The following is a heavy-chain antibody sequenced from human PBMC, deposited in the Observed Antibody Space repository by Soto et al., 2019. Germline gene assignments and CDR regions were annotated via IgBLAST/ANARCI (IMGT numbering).Heavy chain of an antibody. Sequence: QVQLVESGGGVVQPGTSLRLSCEASGFTFSNYGMHWVRQAPGKGLEWVAVIWHDGSSRYYADSVKGRFTVSRDNSKNTLFLQMNNVRDEDTAVYYCARPDLVAAIGAALDYWGQGTLVTVSS. CDR3: ARPDLVAAIGAALDY. CDR2: IWHDGSSR. D-gene: IGHD5-12*01. V-gene: IGHV3-33*01. CDR1: GFTFSNYG. J-gene: IGHJ4*02.